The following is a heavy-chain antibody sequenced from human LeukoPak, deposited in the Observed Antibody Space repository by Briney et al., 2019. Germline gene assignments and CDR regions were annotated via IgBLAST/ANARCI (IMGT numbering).Heavy chain of an antibody. CDR3: ARASSAVAAAGTNFGY. CDR2: ISAYNGNT. J-gene: IGHJ4*02. CDR1: GYTLTTYA. D-gene: IGHD6-19*01. Sequence: ASVKVSCKASGYTLTTYAFSWVRQAPGQGLEWMGWISAYNGNTNYAQKLQGRVTMTTDTSTSTAYMELRSLRSDDTAVYYCARASSAVAAAGTNFGYWGPGTLVTVSS. V-gene: IGHV1-18*01.